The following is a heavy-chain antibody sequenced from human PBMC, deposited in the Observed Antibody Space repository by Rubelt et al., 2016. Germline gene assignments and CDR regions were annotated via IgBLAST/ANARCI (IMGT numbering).Heavy chain of an antibody. V-gene: IGHV4-59*01. CDR2: IYYSGST. CDR3: ARFTYTYGYDWIDP. J-gene: IGHJ5*02. D-gene: IGHD5-18*01. CDR1: GGSISGYY. Sequence: QVQLQESGPGLVKPSETLSLTCTVSGGSISGYYWSWIRQPPGKGLEWIGYIYYSGSTTYNPSLNSPVTMSVDTSNNQFSRKLGVVTAADTAVDYCARFTYTYGYDWIDPWGQGTLVTVSS.